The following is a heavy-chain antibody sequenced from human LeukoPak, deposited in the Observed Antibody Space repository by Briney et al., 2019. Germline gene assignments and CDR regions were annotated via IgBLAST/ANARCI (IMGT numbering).Heavy chain of an antibody. CDR2: IYIRGRT. J-gene: IGHJ4*02. CDR1: GGAITGGSYY. V-gene: IGHV4-61*02. D-gene: IGHD2-15*01. Sequence: SETLSLTCTVSGGAITGGSYYSSWVRQPAGEGLGWIGRIYIRGRTNYNPSLKSRVTISVDTFKSQFSLKLSSVTAADTAVYYCARNSCSGGSCYENRGYFDYWGQGTLVTVSS. CDR3: ARNSCSGGSCYENRGYFDY.